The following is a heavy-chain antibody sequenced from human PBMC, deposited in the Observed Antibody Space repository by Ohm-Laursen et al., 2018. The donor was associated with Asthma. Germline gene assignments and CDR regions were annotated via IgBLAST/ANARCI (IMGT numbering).Heavy chain of an antibody. CDR3: ASTSSYSYYYGMDV. Sequence: GSLRLSCTASGLTSNSYCMHWVRQAPGKGLVWVSRISLHGSSISHADSVKGRFTISTDSAKNTLYLQMNSLRPEDTAVYYCASTSSYSYYYGMDVWGQGTTVSVSS. J-gene: IGHJ6*02. V-gene: IGHV3-74*01. CDR1: GLTSNSYC. CDR2: ISLHGSSI.